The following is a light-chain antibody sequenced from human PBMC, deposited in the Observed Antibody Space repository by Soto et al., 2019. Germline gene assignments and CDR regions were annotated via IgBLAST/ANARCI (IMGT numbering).Light chain of an antibody. J-gene: IGLJ1*01. V-gene: IGLV2-18*01. Sequence: QSVLTQPPSVSGSPGQSVTISCTGTSSDVGSYNRVSWYQQPPGTAPKLMIYEVSNRPSGVPDRFSGSKSGNTASRTISGLQAEDEADYYCSLYTSTSTWVFGTGTKVTVL. CDR1: SSDVGSYNR. CDR2: EVS. CDR3: SLYTSTSTWV.